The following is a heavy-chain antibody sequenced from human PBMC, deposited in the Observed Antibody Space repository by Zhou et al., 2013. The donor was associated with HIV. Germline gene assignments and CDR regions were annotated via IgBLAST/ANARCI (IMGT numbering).Heavy chain of an antibody. V-gene: IGHV4-34*01. D-gene: IGHD6-19*01. J-gene: IGHJ5*01. CDR1: GGSFSGYF. CDR3: ARWLRSMFDF. CDR2: INHAGST. Sequence: QVQLQQWGAGLLKPSETLSLTCAVYGGSFSGYFWSWIRQPPGKGLEWIGEINHAGSTNYNPSLKSRVTISVDPSKNQVSLTLNSVAAADTGIYYCARWLRSMFDFWGQGTLVSVSS.